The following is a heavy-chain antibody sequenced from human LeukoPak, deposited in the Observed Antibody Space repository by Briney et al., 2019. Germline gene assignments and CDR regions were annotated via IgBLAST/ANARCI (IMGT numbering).Heavy chain of an antibody. CDR2: ISGDAKNT. V-gene: IGHV3-23*01. Sequence: PGGSLRLSCTASGFSFDNYAMNWVRQAPGQGLEWVSTISGDAKNTYYADSVKGRFTTSRDNADNTLYLQMKSLRADDTGVYYCAKSHRGGVRFMVGFFYMDVWGSGTTVAVSS. J-gene: IGHJ6*03. CDR3: AKSHRGGVRFMVGFFYMDV. CDR1: GFSFDNYA. D-gene: IGHD3-3*01.